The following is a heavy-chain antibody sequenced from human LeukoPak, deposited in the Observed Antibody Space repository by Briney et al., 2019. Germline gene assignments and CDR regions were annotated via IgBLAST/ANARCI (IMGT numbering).Heavy chain of an antibody. D-gene: IGHD2-21*01. J-gene: IGHJ3*02. V-gene: IGHV3-30-3*01. CDR2: ISYDGSNK. Sequence: GGSLRLSCAASGFTFSEYAMHWVRQGPGKGLEWVAVISYDGSNKYYADSVKGRFTISRDNSKNTLYLQMNSLRAEDTAVYYCAREWVVSDAVAAFDIWGQGTMVTVSS. CDR1: GFTFSEYA. CDR3: AREWVVSDAVAAFDI.